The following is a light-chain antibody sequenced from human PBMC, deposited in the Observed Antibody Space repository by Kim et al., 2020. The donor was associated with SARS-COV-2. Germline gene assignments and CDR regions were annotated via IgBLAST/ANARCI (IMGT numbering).Light chain of an antibody. CDR3: QSYDSSTPGV. CDR2: EDT. Sequence: KTVTISCTRSSGSIVSNYVQWYQQRPGSPPTTVIYEDTQRPSGVPDRFSGSIDRSSNSASLTISGLRTEDEAYYYCQSYDSSTPGVFGGGTKLTVL. CDR1: SGSIVSNY. J-gene: IGLJ3*02. V-gene: IGLV6-57*01.